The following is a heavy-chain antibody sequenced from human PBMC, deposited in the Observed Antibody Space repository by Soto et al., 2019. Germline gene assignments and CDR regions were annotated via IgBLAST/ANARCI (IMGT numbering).Heavy chain of an antibody. CDR2: IYHSGST. Sequence: SSETLSVTCAVAGGSISSSSWWSWVRQPPGKGLEWIGEIYHSGSTNYNPSLKSRVTISVDKSKNQFSLKLSSVTAADTAVYYCASLPATSDFDYWGQGTLVTVSS. J-gene: IGHJ4*02. D-gene: IGHD2-2*01. CDR3: ASLPATSDFDY. V-gene: IGHV4-4*02. CDR1: GGSISSSSW.